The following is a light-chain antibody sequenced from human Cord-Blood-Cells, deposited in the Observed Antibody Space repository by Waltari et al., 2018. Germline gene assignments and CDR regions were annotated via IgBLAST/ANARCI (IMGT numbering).Light chain of an antibody. CDR3: QQYYSTPPT. CDR1: QSVLYSSNNKNY. J-gene: IGKJ1*01. Sequence: DIVMTQSPDSLAVSLGERDTINCKSSQSVLYSSNNKNYLAWYQQKPGQPPKLLIYWASTRESGVPDRFSGSGSGTDFTRTISSLQAEDVAVYYCQQYYSTPPTFGQGTKVEIK. V-gene: IGKV4-1*01. CDR2: WAS.